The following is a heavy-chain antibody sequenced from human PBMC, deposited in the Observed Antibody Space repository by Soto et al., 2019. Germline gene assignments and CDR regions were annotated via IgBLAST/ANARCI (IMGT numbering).Heavy chain of an antibody. Sequence: QVQLVQSGAEVKKPGSSVKVSCKASGGTFSSYAISWVRQAPGQGLEWMGGIIPIFGTANYAQKFQGRVTITADESTSTAYMELSSLRSEDTAVYYCARVPAPDYGDYTTPGSYYYYGMDVWGPRDHGHRLL. J-gene: IGHJ6*01. CDR1: GGTFSSYA. CDR3: ARVPAPDYGDYTTPGSYYYYGMDV. D-gene: IGHD4-17*01. V-gene: IGHV1-69*01. CDR2: IIPIFGTA.